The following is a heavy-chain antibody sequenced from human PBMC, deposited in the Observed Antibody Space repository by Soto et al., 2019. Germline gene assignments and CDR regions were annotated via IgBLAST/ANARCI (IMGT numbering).Heavy chain of an antibody. D-gene: IGHD3-9*01. J-gene: IGHJ6*02. CDR1: GGSISSSNW. CDR3: ARLESTIYDILTGSYYYYGMDV. V-gene: IGHV4-4*02. CDR2: IYHSGST. Sequence: SETLSLTCAVSGGSISSSNWWSWVRQPPGKGLEWIGEIYHSGSTNYNPSLKSRVTISVDKSKNQFSLKLSSVTAADAAVYYCARLESTIYDILTGSYYYYGMDVWGQGTTVTVSS.